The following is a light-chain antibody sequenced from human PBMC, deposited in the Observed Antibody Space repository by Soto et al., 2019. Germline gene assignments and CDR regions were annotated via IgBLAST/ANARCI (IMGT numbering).Light chain of an antibody. CDR2: AAS. CDR1: QNVSSK. V-gene: IGKV3-15*01. J-gene: IGKJ1*01. Sequence: EVVMTQSPATLSVSPRGRVTLSCKARQNVSSKLAWYQQKPGQAPRLLIDAASSRATGIPARFSGSGSETDFTLTISSLQSEDFAVYYCQQYNDWPSFGQGTKVEIK. CDR3: QQYNDWPS.